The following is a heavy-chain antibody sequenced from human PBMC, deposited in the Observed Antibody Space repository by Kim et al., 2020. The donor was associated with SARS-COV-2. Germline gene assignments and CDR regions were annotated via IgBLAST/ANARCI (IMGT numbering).Heavy chain of an antibody. J-gene: IGHJ4*02. CDR1: GGTFSSYA. CDR3: ARGGRYDILTGYLSGGLYY. V-gene: IGHV1-69*13. D-gene: IGHD3-9*01. CDR2: IIPIFGTA. Sequence: SVKVSCKASGGTFSSYAISWVRQAPGQGLEWMGGIIPIFGTANYAQKFQGRVTITADESTSTAYMELSSLRSEDTAVYYCARGGRYDILTGYLSGGLYYWGQGTLVTVSS.